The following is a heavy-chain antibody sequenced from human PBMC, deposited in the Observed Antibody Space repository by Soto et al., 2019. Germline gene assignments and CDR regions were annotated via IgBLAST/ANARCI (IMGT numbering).Heavy chain of an antibody. V-gene: IGHV1-46*04. CDR1: GYTFSSYY. Sequence: QVQLVQSGAEVKKPGASVKVSCKASGYTFSSYYMHWVRQAPGQGLEWMGIINPSGGSPSYAQKLQGRVTMTRDTSTSTVCMELSSLRSEDTAVYYCAGDNWNVVHYLDYWGQGTLVTVSS. CDR2: INPSGGSP. J-gene: IGHJ4*02. D-gene: IGHD1-20*01. CDR3: AGDNWNVVHYLDY.